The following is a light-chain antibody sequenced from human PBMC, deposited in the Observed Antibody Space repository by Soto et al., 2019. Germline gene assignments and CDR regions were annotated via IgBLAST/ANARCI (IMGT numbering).Light chain of an antibody. CDR2: EVS. Sequence: QAVVTQPASVSGSPGQSITISCTGTNSDVGAYDYVSWYQQHPGKAPKLMIYEVSNRPSGVSNRFSGSKSGNTASLTISGLQAEDEADYYCTSYTSSSTVVFGGGTKLTVL. CDR1: NSDVGAYDY. CDR3: TSYTSSSTVV. J-gene: IGLJ2*01. V-gene: IGLV2-14*01.